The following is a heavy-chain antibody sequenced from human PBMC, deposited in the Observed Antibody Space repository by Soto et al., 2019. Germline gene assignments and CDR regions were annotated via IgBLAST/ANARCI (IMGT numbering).Heavy chain of an antibody. D-gene: IGHD3-10*01. CDR2: ISYDGSNK. V-gene: IGHV3-30*18. J-gene: IGHJ3*02. CDR1: GFTFSNYG. Sequence: QVQLVESGGGVVQXGRSLRLSCAASGFTFSNYGMHWVRQAPGKGLEWVAVISYDGSNKYYADSVKGRFTISRDNSKNTLYLQMNSLRAEDTAVYYCAKGLWFGELPFDAFDIWGQGTMVTVSS. CDR3: AKGLWFGELPFDAFDI.